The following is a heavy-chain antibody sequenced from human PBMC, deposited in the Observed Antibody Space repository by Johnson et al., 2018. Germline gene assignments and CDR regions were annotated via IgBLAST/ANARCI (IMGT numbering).Heavy chain of an antibody. CDR2: ISYDGSNK. CDR1: GFTFSSYG. D-gene: IGHD4-23*01. V-gene: IGHV3-30*18. Sequence: QVQLVESGGGVVQPGRSLRLSCAASGFTFSSYGMHWVRQAPGKGLEWVAVISYDGSNKYYADSVKGRFTISRDNSKNTLYLQMNSLRAEDTAVYYCAKGEYGGKKQDAFDIWGQGTMVTVSS. CDR3: AKGEYGGKKQDAFDI. J-gene: IGHJ3*02.